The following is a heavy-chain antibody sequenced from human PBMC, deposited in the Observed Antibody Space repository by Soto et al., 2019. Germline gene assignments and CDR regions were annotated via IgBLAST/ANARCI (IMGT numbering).Heavy chain of an antibody. D-gene: IGHD4-17*01. Sequence: QVQLEQWGAGLLKPSETLSLTCAVYGGSFSGYYWSWIRQPPGKGLEWIGEINPSGSTNYTPSLKSTVTMSGDTPKNQFSLKLTSVTAADTAVYYCARGRDGGAANWGQGTLVTVSS. J-gene: IGHJ4*02. V-gene: IGHV4-34*01. CDR3: ARGRDGGAAN. CDR1: GGSFSGYY. CDR2: INPSGST.